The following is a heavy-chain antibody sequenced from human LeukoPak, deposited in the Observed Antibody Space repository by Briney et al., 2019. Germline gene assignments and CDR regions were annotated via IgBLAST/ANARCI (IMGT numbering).Heavy chain of an antibody. V-gene: IGHV3-33*01. D-gene: IGHD6-13*01. Sequence: GGSLRLSCAASGYTFDNYGMHWVRQSPGKGLEWVALIWYDGSSKYYADSVKGRFSISRDNSRNTLSLQMNSLRAEDTAIYYCARDLSYSTLAYWGQGTLVIVSS. CDR2: IWYDGSSK. CDR1: GYTFDNYG. CDR3: ARDLSYSTLAY. J-gene: IGHJ4*02.